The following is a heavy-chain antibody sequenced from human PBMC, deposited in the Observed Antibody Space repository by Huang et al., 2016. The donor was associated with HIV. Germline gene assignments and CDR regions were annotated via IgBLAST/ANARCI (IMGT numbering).Heavy chain of an antibody. J-gene: IGHJ4*02. CDR2: MNPNSGNT. Sequence: QVQLVQSGAEVKKPGASVKVSCKASGYTFSNYDINWVRQAPGQGLEWWGWMNPNSGNTGYARKSQGRVTMTRSTSISTAYMELSRLRFEDTAVYYCATLPPVNYGRSGGRVRDYWGQGSLVTVSS. CDR3: ATLPPVNYGRSGGRVRDY. D-gene: IGHD2-15*01. V-gene: IGHV1-8*01. CDR1: GYTFSNYD.